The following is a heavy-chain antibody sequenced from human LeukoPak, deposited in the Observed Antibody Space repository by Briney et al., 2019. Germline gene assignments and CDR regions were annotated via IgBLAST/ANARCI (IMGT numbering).Heavy chain of an antibody. CDR1: GYSISSGYY. Sequence: PSETLSLTCTVSGYSISSGYYWGWIRQPPGKGLEWIGSIYHSGSTYYNPSLKSRVTISVDTSKNQFSLKLSSVTAADTAVHYCARDPGSSSWRTHFDYWGQGTLVTVSS. CDR3: ARDPGSSSWRTHFDY. J-gene: IGHJ4*02. CDR2: IYHSGST. D-gene: IGHD6-13*01. V-gene: IGHV4-38-2*02.